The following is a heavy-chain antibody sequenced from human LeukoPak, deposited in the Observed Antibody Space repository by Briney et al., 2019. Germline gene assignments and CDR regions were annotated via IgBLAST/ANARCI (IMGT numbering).Heavy chain of an antibody. CDR2: IYYSGST. Sequence: SETLSLTCTVSGDSISSGDYYWSWIRQPPGKGLEWIGYIYYSGSTYYNPSLKSRVTISVDTSKNQFSLKLSSVTAADTAVYYCARDADYYDSSGYLTDWGQGTLVTVSS. V-gene: IGHV4-30-4*01. CDR1: GDSISSGDYY. J-gene: IGHJ4*02. D-gene: IGHD3-22*01. CDR3: ARDADYYDSSGYLTD.